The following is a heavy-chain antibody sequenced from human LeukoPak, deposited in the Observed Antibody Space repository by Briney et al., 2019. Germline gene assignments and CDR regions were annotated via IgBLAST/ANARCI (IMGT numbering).Heavy chain of an antibody. V-gene: IGHV3-74*01. J-gene: IGHJ5*02. CDR3: ARATHYYL. Sequence: QPGGSLRLSCAASGFTFNSYWMHWVRQAPGKGLVWVSRISSDGSSTSYVDSVKGRFTISRDNAKNTLYLQMNSLRTEDTAVYYCARATHYYLWGQGTLVTVSS. CDR2: ISSDGSST. CDR1: GFTFNSYW. D-gene: IGHD3-10*01.